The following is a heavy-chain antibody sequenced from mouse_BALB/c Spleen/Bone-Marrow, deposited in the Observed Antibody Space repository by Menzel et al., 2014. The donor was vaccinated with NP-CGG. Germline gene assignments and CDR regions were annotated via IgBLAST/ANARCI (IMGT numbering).Heavy chain of an antibody. CDR3: ARTHRPYALDY. D-gene: IGHD2-14*01. CDR2: ISDGGDYT. CDR1: GFTFSDYY. Sequence: EVKLVESGGGLVKPGGSLKLSCAASGFTFSDYYMYWVRQTPDRRLEWVATISDGGDYTDYPDNVKGRFTISRDNAKNTLYLQMSSLKSEDTAMYYCARTHRPYALDYWGQGTSVTASS. V-gene: IGHV5-4*02. J-gene: IGHJ4*01.